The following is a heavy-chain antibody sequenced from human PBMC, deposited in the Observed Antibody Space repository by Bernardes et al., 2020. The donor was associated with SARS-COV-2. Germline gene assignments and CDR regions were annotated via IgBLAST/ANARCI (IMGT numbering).Heavy chain of an antibody. V-gene: IGHV1-3*01. CDR1: GYTFTSYT. Sequence: ASVKVSCKASGYTFTSYTIHWVRQAPGQRLEWMGWINVGNGNTKYSQKFQGRVTITRDTSASTAYMELSSLSSEDSAVYYCARQPAGFDYWGQGTLVTVSS. J-gene: IGHJ4*02. CDR3: ARQPAGFDY. CDR2: INVGNGNT. D-gene: IGHD2-2*01.